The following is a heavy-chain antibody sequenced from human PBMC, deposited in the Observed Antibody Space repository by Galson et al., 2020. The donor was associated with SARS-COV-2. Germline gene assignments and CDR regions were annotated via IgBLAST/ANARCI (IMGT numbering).Heavy chain of an antibody. CDR3: ARVSVRDSGLSDAFDT. CDR2: FYYTVST. J-gene: IGHJ3*02. D-gene: IGHD2-21*01. V-gene: IGHV4-59*08. CDR1: GGSINGYY. Sequence: GEMTTSETLSLTCAVSGGSINGYYWSWVRQRQGQGLECIDYFYYTVSTTYKHSLKSRVTISVDTSKNQFSLKLSSVTAADTAVYFCARVSVRDSGLSDAFDTWGQGTMVTVSS.